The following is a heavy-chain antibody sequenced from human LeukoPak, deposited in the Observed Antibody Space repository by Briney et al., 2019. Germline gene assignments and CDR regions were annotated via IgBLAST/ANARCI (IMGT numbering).Heavy chain of an antibody. CDR1: GFTFSSYA. D-gene: IGHD5-18*01. Sequence: PGRSLRLSCAASGFTFSSYAMHWVRQAPGKGLEWVAFISYDGSNKYYADSVKGRFTICRDNSKNTLYLQMNSLRAEDTAVYYCARPDSIQLWESFDYWGQGTLVTVSS. CDR3: ARPDSIQLWESFDY. CDR2: ISYDGSNK. J-gene: IGHJ4*02. V-gene: IGHV3-30-3*01.